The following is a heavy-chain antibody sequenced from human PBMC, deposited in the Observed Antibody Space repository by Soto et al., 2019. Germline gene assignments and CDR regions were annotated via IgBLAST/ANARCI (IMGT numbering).Heavy chain of an antibody. V-gene: IGHV3-23*01. J-gene: IGHJ6*03. CDR1: GFTFSSYA. CDR3: AKDYDILTGYYPDYYYYYMDV. Sequence: GGSLRLSCAASGFTFSSYAMSWVRQAPGKGLEWVSAISGSGGSTYYADSVKGRFTISRDNSKNTLYRQMNSLRAEDTAVYYCAKDYDILTGYYPDYYYYYMDVWGKGTTVTVSS. CDR2: ISGSGGST. D-gene: IGHD3-9*01.